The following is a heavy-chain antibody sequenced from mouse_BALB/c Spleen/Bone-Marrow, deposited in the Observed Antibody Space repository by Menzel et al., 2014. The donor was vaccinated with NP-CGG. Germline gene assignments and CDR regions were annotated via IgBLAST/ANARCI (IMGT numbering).Heavy chain of an antibody. Sequence: QVQLQQSGAELVRPGTSVKVSCKASGYAFTNYLIEWIRQRPEQGLEWIGVLNPGSGGTNYNEKFKGKATLTADKSSSTAYMQLSGLTSGDSAVYFCARRIYYAMGYWGQGTALTVSS. D-gene: IGHD2-1*01. CDR2: LNPGSGGT. CDR1: GYAFTNYL. V-gene: IGHV1-54*01. J-gene: IGHJ2*01. CDR3: ARRIYYAMGY.